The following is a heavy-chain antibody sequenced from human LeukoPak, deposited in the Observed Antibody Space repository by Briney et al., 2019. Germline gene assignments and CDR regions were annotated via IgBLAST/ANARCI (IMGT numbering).Heavy chain of an antibody. Sequence: SCKASGYTFTSYGISWVRQAPGKGLEWVSAISGSGGSTYYADSVKGRFTISRDNSKNTLYLQMNSLRAEDTAVYYCASRRGFRAFDIWGQGTMVTVSS. CDR1: GYTFTSYG. D-gene: IGHD5-12*01. CDR2: ISGSGGST. V-gene: IGHV3-23*01. CDR3: ASRRGFRAFDI. J-gene: IGHJ3*02.